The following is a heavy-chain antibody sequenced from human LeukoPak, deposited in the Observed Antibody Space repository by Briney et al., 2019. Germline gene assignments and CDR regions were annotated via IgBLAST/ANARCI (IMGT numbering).Heavy chain of an antibody. D-gene: IGHD3-22*01. J-gene: IGHJ4*02. CDR2: IYPGDSDT. CDR3: ASFGSYDSSGYYYFDY. Sequence: GESLKISCKGSGSRFTSYWIGWVRQMPGKGLEWMGIIYPGDSDTRYSPSFQGQVTISADKSISTAYLQWSSLKASDTAMYYCASFGSYDSSGYYYFDYWGQGTLVTVSS. CDR1: GSRFTSYW. V-gene: IGHV5-51*01.